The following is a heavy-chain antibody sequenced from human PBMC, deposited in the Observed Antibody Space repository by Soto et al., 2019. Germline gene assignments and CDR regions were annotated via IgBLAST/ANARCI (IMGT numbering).Heavy chain of an antibody. J-gene: IGHJ4*02. CDR2: IYSGDTT. Sequence: EVQLGESGGGLVQPGGSLRLYCAASGFTVSSNYMSWVRQAPGKGLEWVSVIYSGDTTHYVDSVKGRFTISRDNSKNILYLQMNSLSPEDTAVYYCARGEWLRGRFDYWGQGTLVTVSS. V-gene: IGHV3-66*01. D-gene: IGHD6-19*01. CDR1: GFTVSSNY. CDR3: ARGEWLRGRFDY.